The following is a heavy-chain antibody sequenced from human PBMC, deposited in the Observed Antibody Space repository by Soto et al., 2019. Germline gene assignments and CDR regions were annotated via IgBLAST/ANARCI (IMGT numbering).Heavy chain of an antibody. Sequence: QVQLQQWGAGLVKPSETLSLTCAVYGGSFSGYYWGWIRQPPGNGLEWIGEINHSGSTNYNPSLKSRVTISVDTSKNQFSLKLSSVTAADTAVYYCARVRRVATRGLDYWGQGTLVTVSS. CDR2: INHSGST. V-gene: IGHV4-34*01. CDR3: ARVRRVATRGLDY. J-gene: IGHJ4*02. D-gene: IGHD5-12*01. CDR1: GGSFSGYY.